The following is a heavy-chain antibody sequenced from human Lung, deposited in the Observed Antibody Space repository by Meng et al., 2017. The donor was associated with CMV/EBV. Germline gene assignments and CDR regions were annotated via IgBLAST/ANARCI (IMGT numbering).Heavy chain of an antibody. CDR1: GFSFSTYS. CDR3: TTDFPVAGVETNAFDI. CDR2: ITSSSSYI. V-gene: IGHV3-21*03. D-gene: IGHD6-19*01. Sequence: GGSLRLSCAASGFSFSTYSMNWVRQTPGKGLEWVSSITSSSSYIFYADSVKGRFIISRDNAKNSLYLQMNSLKAEDTAVYYCTTDFPVAGVETNAFDIWGQGTMVTVSS. J-gene: IGHJ3*02.